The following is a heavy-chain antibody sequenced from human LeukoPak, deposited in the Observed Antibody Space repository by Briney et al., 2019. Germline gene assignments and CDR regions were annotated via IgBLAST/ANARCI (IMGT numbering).Heavy chain of an antibody. V-gene: IGHV3-23*01. CDR3: AKSCSTTSCYHDY. CDR2: INFSGDST. J-gene: IGHJ4*02. CDR1: GFTFSSYA. D-gene: IGHD2-2*01. Sequence: PGGSLGLSCAASGFTFSSYAMNWVRQAPGKGLEWVSVINFSGDSTSYADSVKGRFTISRDNSKNTVYLQMNSLGAEDTAVYYCAKSCSTTSCYHDYWGQGTLVTVSA.